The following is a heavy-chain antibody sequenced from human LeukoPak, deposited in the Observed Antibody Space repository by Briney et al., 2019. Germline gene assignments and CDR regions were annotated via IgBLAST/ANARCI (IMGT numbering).Heavy chain of an antibody. Sequence: PGGSLRLSCATSGFTFSSYWMTWVRQAPGKGLEWVANIKQDGSEKYYVDSVKGRFTISKDNAKKSLYLQMNSLRAEDTAVYYCARMGLPNAWDYWGQGTLVTVSS. CDR3: ARMGLPNAWDY. CDR1: GFTFSSYW. D-gene: IGHD1-1*01. CDR2: IKQDGSEK. V-gene: IGHV3-7*01. J-gene: IGHJ4*02.